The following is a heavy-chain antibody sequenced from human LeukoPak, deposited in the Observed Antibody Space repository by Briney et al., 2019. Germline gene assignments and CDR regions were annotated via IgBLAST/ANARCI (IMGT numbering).Heavy chain of an antibody. CDR3: ARDKIAVAGTYYYYGMDV. CDR1: GFTFSSYW. Sequence: GGSLRLSCAASGFTFSSYWMSWVRQAPGKGLEWVANIKQDGSERYYVDSVKGRFTISRDNAKNSLYLQMNSLRAEDTAVYYCARDKIAVAGTYYYYGMDVWGQGTTVTVSS. D-gene: IGHD6-19*01. V-gene: IGHV3-7*01. CDR2: IKQDGSER. J-gene: IGHJ6*02.